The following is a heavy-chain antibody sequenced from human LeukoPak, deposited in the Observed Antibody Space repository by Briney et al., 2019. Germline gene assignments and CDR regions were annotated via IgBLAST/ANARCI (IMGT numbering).Heavy chain of an antibody. CDR3: ALIYDFWSGTYYYGMDV. CDR2: INPNSGGT. Sequence: ASVKVSCKASGYTFTGYYMHWVRQAPGQGLEWMGWINPNSGGTNYAQKFQGRVTMTRDTSISTACMELSRLRSDDTAVYYCALIYDFWSGTYYYGMDVWGQGTTATVSS. J-gene: IGHJ6*02. V-gene: IGHV1-2*02. CDR1: GYTFTGYY. D-gene: IGHD3-3*01.